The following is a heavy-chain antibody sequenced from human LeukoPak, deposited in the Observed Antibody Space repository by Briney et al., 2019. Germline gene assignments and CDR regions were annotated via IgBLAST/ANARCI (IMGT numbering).Heavy chain of an antibody. CDR3: AKSHHRYFEILDF. CDR1: GFTFDDYG. Sequence: PGGSLRLSCAASGFTFDDYGMSWVRQAPGKGLEWVSGINWNGGSTGYADSVKGRFTSSRDNAKNSMYLQMNSLRAEDTAIYYCAKSHHRYFEILDFWGQGSLVTVSS. J-gene: IGHJ4*02. V-gene: IGHV3-20*04. D-gene: IGHD3-9*01. CDR2: INWNGGST.